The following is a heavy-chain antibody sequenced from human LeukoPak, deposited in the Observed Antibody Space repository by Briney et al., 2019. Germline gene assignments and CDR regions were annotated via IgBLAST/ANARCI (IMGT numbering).Heavy chain of an antibody. D-gene: IGHD5-18*01. CDR1: GFTFSDYW. V-gene: IGHV3-74*01. CDR2: INGDGSGT. J-gene: IGHJ3*02. CDR3: ARGGYSYGPATLGTLDI. Sequence: PGGSLRLSCAASGFTFSDYWMHWVRQAPGKGLVWVSRINGDGSGTNYEDSVKGRFTISRDNAKNTLYLQMNSVRAEDTAVYYCARGGYSYGPATLGTLDIWGPGTMVPVSS.